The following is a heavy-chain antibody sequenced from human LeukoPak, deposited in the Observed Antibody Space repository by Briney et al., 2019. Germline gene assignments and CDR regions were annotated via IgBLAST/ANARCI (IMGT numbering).Heavy chain of an antibody. Sequence: PGGSLRLSCAASGFTFSSYGMHWVRQAPGKGLEWVAVISYDGSNKYYADSVKGRFTISRDNSKNTLYLQMNSLRAEDTAVYYCAKETYYYSPYYYYGMDVWGQGTTVTVSS. CDR3: AKETYYYSPYYYYGMDV. CDR1: GFTFSSYG. CDR2: ISYDGSNK. J-gene: IGHJ6*02. D-gene: IGHD3-10*01. V-gene: IGHV3-30*18.